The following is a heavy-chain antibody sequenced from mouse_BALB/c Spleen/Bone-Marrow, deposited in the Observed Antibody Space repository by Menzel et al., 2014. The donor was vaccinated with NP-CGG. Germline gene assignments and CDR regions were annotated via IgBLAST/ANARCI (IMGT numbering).Heavy chain of an antibody. CDR3: ARRGIYYDYLYVMDY. CDR1: GFTFSSYG. CDR2: INSNGGST. V-gene: IGHV5-6-3*01. J-gene: IGHJ4*01. D-gene: IGHD2-4*01. Sequence: EVHLVESGGGLVQPGGSLKLSCAASGFTFSSYGMSWVRQTPDKRLELVATINSNGGSTYYPDSVKGRFTISRDNAKNTLYLQMSSLKSEDTAMYYCARRGIYYDYLYVMDYWGQGTSATVSS.